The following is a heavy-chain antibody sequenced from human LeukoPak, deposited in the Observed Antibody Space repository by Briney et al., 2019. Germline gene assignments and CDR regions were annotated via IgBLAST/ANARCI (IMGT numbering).Heavy chain of an antibody. D-gene: IGHD6-6*01. CDR1: GGSFSGYY. CDR3: ARRRYSSSRFAFDI. Sequence: SETLSLTCAVYGGSFSGYYWSWIRQPPGKGLEWIGEINQSGSTNYNPSLKSRVTISVDTSKNQFSLNLSSVTAAETAVYYCARRRYSSSRFAFDIWGQGTMVTVSS. J-gene: IGHJ3*02. V-gene: IGHV4-34*01. CDR2: INQSGST.